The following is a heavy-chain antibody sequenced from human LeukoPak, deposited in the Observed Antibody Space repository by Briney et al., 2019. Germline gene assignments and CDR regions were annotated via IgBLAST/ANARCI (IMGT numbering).Heavy chain of an antibody. CDR3: ARLSGGFDY. CDR1: GSPFTTYW. J-gene: IGHJ4*02. CDR2: IYPSDSDT. D-gene: IGHD7-27*01. V-gene: IGHV5-51*01. Sequence: GGALQIYCKGSGSPFTTYWIAWVRQMPGKGLEGMGVIYPSDSDTRSTPSFHAPVTISADKSISPAYLQWSSLRASDTAMYYCARLSGGFDYWGQGTLVTVSS.